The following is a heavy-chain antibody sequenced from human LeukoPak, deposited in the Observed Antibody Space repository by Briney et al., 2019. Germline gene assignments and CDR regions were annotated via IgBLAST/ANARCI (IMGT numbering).Heavy chain of an antibody. J-gene: IGHJ3*02. CDR2: INPNSGGT. CDR1: GYTFTGYY. D-gene: IGHD3-10*01. Sequence: GASVKVSCKASGYTFTGYYMHWVRQAPGQWLEWMGRINPNSGGTNYAQKFQGRVTMTRDTSISTAYMELSRLRSDDTAVYYCARDGPYYYGSGSPPPLDAFDIWGQGTMVTVSS. CDR3: ARDGPYYYGSGSPPPLDAFDI. V-gene: IGHV1-2*06.